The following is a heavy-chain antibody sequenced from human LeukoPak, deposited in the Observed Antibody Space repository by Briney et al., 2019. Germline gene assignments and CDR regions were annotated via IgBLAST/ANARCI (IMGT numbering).Heavy chain of an antibody. CDR1: GFTVDNNY. J-gene: IGHJ6*02. CDR3: ARVMGAYFYGRDSYSYYGLDV. CDR2: IYSGGST. V-gene: IGHV3-66*01. Sequence: PGGSLRLSCVASGFTVDNNYMTWVRQAPGKGLEWVSLIYSGGSTYYADSLKGRFTISRDNSKNALYLQMNSLRAEDTAVYYCARVMGAYFYGRDSYSYYGLDVWGQGTTVTVSS. D-gene: IGHD5-18*01.